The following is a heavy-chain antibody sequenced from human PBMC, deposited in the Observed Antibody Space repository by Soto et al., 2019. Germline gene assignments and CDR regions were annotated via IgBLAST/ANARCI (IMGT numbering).Heavy chain of an antibody. CDR3: ATQYCSGGSCYVLY. V-gene: IGHV1-24*01. J-gene: IGHJ4*02. CDR2: FDPEDGET. CDR1: GYTLTELS. Sequence: GASVKVSCKVSGYTLTELSMHWVRQAPGKGLEWMGGFDPEDGETIYAQKFQGRVTMTEDTSTDTAYMELSRLRSEDTAVYYCATQYCSGGSCYVLYWGQGTLVTVS. D-gene: IGHD2-15*01.